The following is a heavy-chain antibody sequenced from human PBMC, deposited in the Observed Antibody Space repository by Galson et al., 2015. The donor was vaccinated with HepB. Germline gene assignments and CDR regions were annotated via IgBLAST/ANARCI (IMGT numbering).Heavy chain of an antibody. CDR2: IKQDGSEK. J-gene: IGHJ6*02. V-gene: IGHV3-7*04. Sequence: SLRLSCAASGFTFSTSWMNWVRQAPGKGLEWVANIKQDGSEKYYVDSVKGRFTISRDNAKNSLYLQMNSLRPEDTAVYYCARGYYGMDVWGQGTTVTVSS. CDR3: ARGYYGMDV. CDR1: GFTFSTSW.